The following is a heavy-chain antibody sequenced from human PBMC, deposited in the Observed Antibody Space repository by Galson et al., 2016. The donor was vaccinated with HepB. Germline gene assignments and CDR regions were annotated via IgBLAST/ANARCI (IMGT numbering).Heavy chain of an antibody. Sequence: SLRLSCAASGFTFSSCTMNWVRQAPGKGLEWVSYISSNGAYLYYADSEKGLFTLTRDNAKNSLYLQMNSLRDEDTAVYFCARCLFGSGIYCFLDVWDQGTTGTVSS. CDR2: ISSNGAYL. V-gene: IGHV3-21*05. J-gene: IGHJ6*02. D-gene: IGHD3-10*01. CDR3: ARCLFGSGIYCFLDV. CDR1: GFTFSSCT.